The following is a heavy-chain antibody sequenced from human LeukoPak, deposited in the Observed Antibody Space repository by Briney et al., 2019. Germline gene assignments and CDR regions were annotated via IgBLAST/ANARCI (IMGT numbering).Heavy chain of an antibody. CDR1: GFTVSSNY. V-gene: IGHV3-53*01. D-gene: IGHD3-22*01. Sequence: GGSLRLSCAASGFTVSSNYMSWVRQAPGKGLEWVSVIYSGGSTYYADSVKGRFTISRHNSKNTLYLQMNSLTAEDTATYYCAKTPLDSSGYFDYWGQGTLVPVSS. CDR3: AKTPLDSSGYFDY. CDR2: IYSGGST. J-gene: IGHJ4*02.